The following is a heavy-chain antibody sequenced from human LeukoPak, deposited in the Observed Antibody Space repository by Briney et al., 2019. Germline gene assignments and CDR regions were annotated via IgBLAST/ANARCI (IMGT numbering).Heavy chain of an antibody. CDR2: IYYSGGT. CDR3: ARDKVVVGATADF. D-gene: IGHD1-26*01. V-gene: IGHV4-30-4*01. J-gene: IGHJ4*02. CDR1: GGSISSGDYY. Sequence: KPSQTLSLTCTVSGGSISSGDYYWSWIRQPPGKGLEWIGYIYYSGGTYYNPSHKSRIIISVDTSKNQFSLKLTSVTAADTAVYYCARDKVVVGATADFWGQGTLVTVSS.